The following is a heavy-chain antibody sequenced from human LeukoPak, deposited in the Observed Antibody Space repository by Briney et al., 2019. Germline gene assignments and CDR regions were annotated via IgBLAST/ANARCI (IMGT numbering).Heavy chain of an antibody. D-gene: IGHD3-3*01. J-gene: IGHJ4*02. V-gene: IGHV4-39*01. CDR1: GGSISSSSYY. CDR3: ARQETATYYDFWSGYLGYFDY. Sequence: SETLSLTCAVSGGSISSSSYYWGWIRQPPGKGLEWIGSIYYSGSTYYNPSLKSRVTISVDTSKNQFSLKLSSVTAADTAVYYCARQETATYYDFWSGYLGYFDYRGQGALVTVSS. CDR2: IYYSGST.